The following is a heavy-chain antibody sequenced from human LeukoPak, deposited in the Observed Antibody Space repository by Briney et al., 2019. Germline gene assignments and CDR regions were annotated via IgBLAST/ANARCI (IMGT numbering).Heavy chain of an antibody. CDR1: GYTFTGYY. V-gene: IGHV1-2*02. J-gene: IGHJ6*03. Sequence: ASVKVSCKASGYTFTGYYMHWVRQAPGQGLEWMGWINPNSGGTNYAQKFQGRVTMTRDTSISTAYMELSRLRSDDTAVYYCARGFWSGYQYDTGLNYMDVWGKGTTVTVSS. CDR2: INPNSGGT. CDR3: ARGFWSGYQYDTGLNYMDV. D-gene: IGHD3-3*01.